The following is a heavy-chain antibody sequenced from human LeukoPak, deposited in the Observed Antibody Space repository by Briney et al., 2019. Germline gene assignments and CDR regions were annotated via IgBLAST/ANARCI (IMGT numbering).Heavy chain of an antibody. J-gene: IGHJ5*02. CDR1: GFTFSSYA. CDR3: ARLVGATTGPTGFDP. V-gene: IGHV3-23*01. CDR2: ISGSGGST. D-gene: IGHD1-26*01. Sequence: GGSLRLSCAASGFTFSSYAMSWVRQAPGKGLEWVSAISGSGGSTYYADSVKGRFTISRDNAKNSLYLQMNSLRAEDTALYHCARLVGATTGPTGFDPWGQGTLVTVSS.